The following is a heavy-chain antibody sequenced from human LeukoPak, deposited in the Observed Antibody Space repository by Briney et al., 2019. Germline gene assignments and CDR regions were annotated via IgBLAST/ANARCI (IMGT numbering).Heavy chain of an antibody. D-gene: IGHD3-10*01. Sequence: ASVKVSCKASGYTFTGYYMHWVRQAPGQGLEWMGWINPNSGGTSYAQKFQGRVTMTRDTSISTAYMELSKLRSDDTAVYYCARGRITMVRGVIDYYYYMDVWGKGTTVTVSS. V-gene: IGHV1-2*02. CDR1: GYTFTGYY. CDR3: ARGRITMVRGVIDYYYYMDV. CDR2: INPNSGGT. J-gene: IGHJ6*03.